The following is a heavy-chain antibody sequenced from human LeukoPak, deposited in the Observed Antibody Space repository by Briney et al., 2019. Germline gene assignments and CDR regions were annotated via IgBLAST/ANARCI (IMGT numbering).Heavy chain of an antibody. V-gene: IGHV3-21*01. CDR3: ARDLIVDTAMAELDY. CDR1: GFTFSSYS. D-gene: IGHD5-18*01. J-gene: IGHJ4*02. Sequence: GGSLRLSCAASGFTFSSYSMNWVRQAPGKGLEWVSSISSSSSYIYYADSVKGRFTISRDNAKNSLYLQMNSLRAEDTAVYYCARDLIVDTAMAELDYWGQGTLVTVSS. CDR2: ISSSSSYI.